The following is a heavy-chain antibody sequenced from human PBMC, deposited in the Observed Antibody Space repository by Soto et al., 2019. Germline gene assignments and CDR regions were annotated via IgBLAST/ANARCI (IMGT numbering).Heavy chain of an antibody. D-gene: IGHD3-3*01. CDR2: INHTGGT. Sequence: SETLSLTCAVYGGSVNGYYWNWIRQPPGKGLEWIGEINHTGGTHYNPSLKSRGTMSVDTSKNQFSLRLSSVTAADTAIYYGATRITVFGLLIPPFDPWGQGTQVTVS. CDR3: ATRITVFGLLIPPFDP. CDR1: GGSVNGYY. J-gene: IGHJ5*02. V-gene: IGHV4-34*01.